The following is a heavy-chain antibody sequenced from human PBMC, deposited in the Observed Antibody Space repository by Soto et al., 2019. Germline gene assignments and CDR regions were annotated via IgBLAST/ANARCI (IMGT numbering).Heavy chain of an antibody. Sequence: QVQLVQSGAEVKKPGASVKVSCKASEYTFTTYDINWVRQAAGQGLEWMGWMNPNSGNTGYAQKFQGRISMTRDTSISTAYMDLSSLRSDDTAVYYCATAKYSRGPLDGLDVWGQGTTVTVSS. J-gene: IGHJ6*02. CDR1: EYTFTTYD. CDR3: ATAKYSRGPLDGLDV. V-gene: IGHV1-8*01. CDR2: MNPNSGNT. D-gene: IGHD6-19*01.